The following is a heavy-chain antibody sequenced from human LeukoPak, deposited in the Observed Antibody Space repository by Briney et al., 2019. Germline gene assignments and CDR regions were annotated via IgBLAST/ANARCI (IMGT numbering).Heavy chain of an antibody. J-gene: IGHJ4*02. Sequence: PGGSLRLSCAASGFTFSSYAMHWVRQAPVKGLEWVAVISYDGSNKYYADSVKGRFTISRDNSKNTPYLQMNGLRAEDTAVYYCATAAWLVPPNFDYWGQGTLVTVSS. CDR3: ATAAWLVPPNFDY. CDR2: ISYDGSNK. D-gene: IGHD6-19*01. CDR1: GFTFSSYA. V-gene: IGHV3-30-3*01.